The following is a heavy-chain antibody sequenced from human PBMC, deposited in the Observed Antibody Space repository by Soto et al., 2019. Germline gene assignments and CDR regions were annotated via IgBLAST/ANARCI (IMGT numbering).Heavy chain of an antibody. CDR3: ARERSRYDRSGYYRPDY. Sequence: SVKVSCKVSGDTFSTYSISWVRQAPGQGLEWLGGIIPILGTPSYAQRFQDRVTITADKSTSTAYMELSSLRSEDTAVYYCARERSRYDRSGYYRPDYWGQGTLVTVSS. CDR2: IIPILGTP. V-gene: IGHV1-69*08. J-gene: IGHJ4*02. CDR1: GDTFSTYS. D-gene: IGHD3-22*01.